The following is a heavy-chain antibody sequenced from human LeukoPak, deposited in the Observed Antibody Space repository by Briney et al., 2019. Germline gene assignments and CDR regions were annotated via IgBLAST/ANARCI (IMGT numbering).Heavy chain of an antibody. Sequence: GGSLRLSCAASGFTVSSNDMTWVRQTPGKGLEWVSIIYSGGKTYYADSVKGRFTISRDNSKNTLYLQMNSLRAEDTAVFYCARDSPGDGYFDYWGQGTLVTVSS. V-gene: IGHV3-66*01. CDR3: ARDSPGDGYFDY. D-gene: IGHD3-10*01. CDR2: IYSGGKT. CDR1: GFTVSSND. J-gene: IGHJ4*02.